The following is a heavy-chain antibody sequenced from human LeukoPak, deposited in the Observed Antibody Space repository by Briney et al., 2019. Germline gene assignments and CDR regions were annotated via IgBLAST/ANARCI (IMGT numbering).Heavy chain of an antibody. CDR2: ISSSSSYI. CDR1: GFTFSSYS. V-gene: IGHV3-21*01. D-gene: IGHD3-10*01. Sequence: GGSLRLSCAASGFTFSSYSMSWVRQAPGKGLEWVSSISSSSSYIYYADSVKGRFTISRDNAKNSLYLQMNSLRAEDTAVYYGARTNYGSAHLDYWGQGTLVTVSS. J-gene: IGHJ4*02. CDR3: ARTNYGSAHLDY.